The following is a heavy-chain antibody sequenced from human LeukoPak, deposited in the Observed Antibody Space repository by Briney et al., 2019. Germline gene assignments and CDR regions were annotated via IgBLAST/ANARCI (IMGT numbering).Heavy chain of an antibody. CDR2: FYYSGST. CDR3: ARHPIVGATRGSFDS. D-gene: IGHD1-26*01. V-gene: IGHV4-39*01. J-gene: IGHJ4*01. CDR1: GYSISTYSYS. Sequence: SETLSLTCTASGYSISTYSYSWGWIRQPPGKGLEWIGSFYYSGSTYYNPSLTSRVTISVDTSKNQFSLKLTSVTAADTAVYYCARHPIVGATRGSFDSWGHGTLVTVSS.